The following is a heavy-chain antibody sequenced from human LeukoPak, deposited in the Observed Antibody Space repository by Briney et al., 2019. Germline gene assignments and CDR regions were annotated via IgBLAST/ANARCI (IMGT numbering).Heavy chain of an antibody. CDR3: ARSVQQLVVSYFYYMNV. CDR2: IYYSGST. J-gene: IGHJ6*03. CDR1: GGSISSGDYY. V-gene: IGHV4-30-4*01. Sequence: PSETLSLTCTVSGGSISSGDYYWSWIRQPPGKGLEWIGYIYYSGSTYYNPSLKSRVTISVDTSKNQFSLKLSSVTAADTAVYYCARSVQQLVVSYFYYMNVWGKGTTVTVSS. D-gene: IGHD6-13*01.